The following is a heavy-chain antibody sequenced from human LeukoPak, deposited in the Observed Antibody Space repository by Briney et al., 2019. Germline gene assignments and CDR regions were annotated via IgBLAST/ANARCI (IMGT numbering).Heavy chain of an antibody. Sequence: PGGSLRLSCAASGFTFNTYSMNWVRKPPGEGLEWVSSISPTSGHIYYADSVKGRFTISRDNAQSSLYLQMNSLRAEDTAVYYCAKDMVDILTGYYAFDIWGQGTMVTVSS. D-gene: IGHD3-9*01. CDR1: GFTFNTYS. CDR3: AKDMVDILTGYYAFDI. V-gene: IGHV3-21*01. J-gene: IGHJ3*02. CDR2: ISPTSGHI.